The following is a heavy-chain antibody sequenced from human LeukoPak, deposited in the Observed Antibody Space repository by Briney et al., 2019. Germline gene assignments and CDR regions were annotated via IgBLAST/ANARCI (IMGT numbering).Heavy chain of an antibody. Sequence: GGSLRLSCATSGFTFSSAWTNWVRQAPGKGLEWVGRIRSNSDGGTIDYAAPVKGRFTLSRDDSKTTLYLQMNSLQTEDTAVYYCATDFYDSTWGQGTLVTVSS. CDR1: GFTFSSAW. J-gene: IGHJ5*02. V-gene: IGHV3-15*07. D-gene: IGHD3-22*01. CDR2: IRSNSDGGTI. CDR3: ATDFYDST.